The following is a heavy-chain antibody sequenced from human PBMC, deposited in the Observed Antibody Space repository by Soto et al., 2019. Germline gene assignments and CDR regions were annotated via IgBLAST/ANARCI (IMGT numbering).Heavy chain of an antibody. CDR2: IKQDGSEK. CDR1: GFTFSSYW. CDR3: ARVTYYYDSSGHFDY. V-gene: IGHV3-7*01. Sequence: RLSCAASGFTFSSYWMSWVRQAPGKGLEWVANIKQDGSEKYYVDSVKGRFTISRDNAKNSLYLQMNSLRAEDTAVYYCARVTYYYDSSGHFDYWGQGTLVTVSS. J-gene: IGHJ4*02. D-gene: IGHD3-22*01.